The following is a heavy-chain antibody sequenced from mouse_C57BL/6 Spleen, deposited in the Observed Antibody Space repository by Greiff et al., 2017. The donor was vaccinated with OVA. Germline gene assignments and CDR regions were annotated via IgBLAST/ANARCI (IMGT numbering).Heavy chain of an antibody. CDR3: ASVYYGYHFDY. Sequence: VKLMESGPELVKPGASVKISCKASGYAFSSSWMNWVKQRPGKGLEWIGRIYPGDGDTNYNGKFKGKATLTADKSSSTAYMQLSSLTSEDSAVYFCASVYYGYHFDYWGQGTTLTVSS. CDR2: IYPGDGDT. CDR1: GYAFSSSW. V-gene: IGHV1-82*01. J-gene: IGHJ2*01. D-gene: IGHD2-2*01.